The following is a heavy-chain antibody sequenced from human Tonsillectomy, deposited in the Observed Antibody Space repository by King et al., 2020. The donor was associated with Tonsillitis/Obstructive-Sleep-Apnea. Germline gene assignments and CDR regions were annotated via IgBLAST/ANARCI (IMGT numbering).Heavy chain of an antibody. CDR2: MNPNSGNT. J-gene: IGHJ3*02. CDR3: ARDIAVAGTRAFDI. V-gene: IGHV1-8*01. CDR1: GYTFTSYD. Sequence: VQLVESGAEVKKPGASVKVSCKASGYTFTSYDINWVRQATGQGLEWMGWMNPNSGNTGYAQRFQGRVTMNRNTSISTAYMELSSLRSEDTAVYYCARDIAVAGTRAFDIWGQGTMVTVSS. D-gene: IGHD6-19*01.